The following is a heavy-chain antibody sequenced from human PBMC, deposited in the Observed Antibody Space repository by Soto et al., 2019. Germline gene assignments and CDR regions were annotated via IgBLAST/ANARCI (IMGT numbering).Heavy chain of an antibody. J-gene: IGHJ6*02. CDR2: ISYDGSNK. D-gene: IGHD4-4*01. CDR3: ARDRVTYNNPYGPNFYYYGMDV. V-gene: IGHV3-30*03. CDR1: GFIFNNYG. Sequence: PGGSLRLSCAASGFIFNNYGMHWVRQAPGKGLEWVAVISYDGSNKYYADSVKGRFTISRDNSKNTLYLQMNSLRAEDTAVFYCARDRVTYNNPYGPNFYYYGMDVRGQGTTVTVSS.